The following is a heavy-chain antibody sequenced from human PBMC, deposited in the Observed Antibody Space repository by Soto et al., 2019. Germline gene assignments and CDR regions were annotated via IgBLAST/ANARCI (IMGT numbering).Heavy chain of an antibody. V-gene: IGHV3-13*01. J-gene: IGHJ3*02. CDR3: VRGGPESSSIRADDAFDI. D-gene: IGHD2-2*01. Sequence: EAQLVESGGDLVQPGGFLRLSCAASGFMFSSYDMHWVRQGRGKGLEWVAAIGTAGDTYYLGSVKGRFTISRENDKKSLNLQISDIRVEDTAFHYCVRGGPESSSIRADDAFDIWGQGTVVTVAS. CDR2: IGTAGDT. CDR1: GFMFSSYD.